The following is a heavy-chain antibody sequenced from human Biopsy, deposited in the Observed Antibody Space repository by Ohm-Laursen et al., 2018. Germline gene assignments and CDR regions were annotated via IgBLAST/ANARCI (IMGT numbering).Heavy chain of an antibody. Sequence: SVKVSCKASGGSFSDYGLSWVRQAPGRGLEWMGRVIPISNTAIYAQNFQDRLTITADRSTNTAYMELNSLRSEDTAVYFCATLTEDYGASPDSWGQGTLVVVSS. CDR2: VIPISNTA. CDR1: GGSFSDYG. J-gene: IGHJ4*02. CDR3: ATLTEDYGASPDS. D-gene: IGHD4-17*01. V-gene: IGHV1-69*06.